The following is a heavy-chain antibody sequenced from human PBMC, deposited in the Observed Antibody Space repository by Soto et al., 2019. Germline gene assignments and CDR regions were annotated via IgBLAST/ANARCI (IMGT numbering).Heavy chain of an antibody. Sequence: QVQLQESGPGLVKPSETLSLTCTVSGGSISSYYWSWIRQPPGKGLEWIGYIYYSGSTNYNPSLKSRVTISVDTSKNKFSLKLSSVTAADTAVYYCVRSGYCSGGSCLVRGYFDPWGQGTLVTVSS. V-gene: IGHV4-59*08. D-gene: IGHD2-15*01. CDR1: GGSISSYY. CDR2: IYYSGST. J-gene: IGHJ4*02. CDR3: VRSGYCSGGSCLVRGYFDP.